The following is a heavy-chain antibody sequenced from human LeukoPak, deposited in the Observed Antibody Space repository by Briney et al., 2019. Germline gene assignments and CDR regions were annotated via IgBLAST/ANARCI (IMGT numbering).Heavy chain of an antibody. CDR1: GFPFSRYW. CDR2: IKEDGSEN. V-gene: IGHV3-7*01. Sequence: GGSPRLSCAAPGFPFSRYWMTWVRQAPGKGLEWVANIKEDGSENSYVESVKGRFTISRDNAKNSLYLQLNSLRAEDTAVYFCARQRYSDYWGQGTLVTVSS. CDR3: ARQRYSDY. J-gene: IGHJ4*02. D-gene: IGHD1-1*01.